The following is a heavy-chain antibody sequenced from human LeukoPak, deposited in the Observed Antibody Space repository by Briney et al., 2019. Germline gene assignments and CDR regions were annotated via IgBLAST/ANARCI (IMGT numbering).Heavy chain of an antibody. V-gene: IGHV1-18*01. J-gene: IGHJ4*02. CDR3: ARRHLIGNGYFDH. D-gene: IGHD1-1*01. CDR1: GYAFTNYG. Sequence: VASVKVSCKASGYAFTNYGVGWLRLAPGQGLQWLGWISTFNGNTNYAQIVQGRVTMTTDTSTNTAYLELRSLRSDDTAVYYCARRHLIGNGYFDHWGQGTLVTVSS. CDR2: ISTFNGNT.